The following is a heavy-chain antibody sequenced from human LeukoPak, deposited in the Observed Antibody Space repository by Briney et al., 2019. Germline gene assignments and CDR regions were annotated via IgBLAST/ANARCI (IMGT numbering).Heavy chain of an antibody. J-gene: IGHJ4*02. CDR3: ARDSTGDLGY. D-gene: IGHD7-27*01. Sequence: ASVKVSCKASGYTFTSYGISWVRQAPGQGLEWMGWMNPNSGSTGYAQKFQGRVTMTRNTSISTAYMELSSLTSEDTAVYYCARDSTGDLGYWGQGTLVTVSS. CDR2: MNPNSGST. CDR1: GYTFTSYG. V-gene: IGHV1-8*02.